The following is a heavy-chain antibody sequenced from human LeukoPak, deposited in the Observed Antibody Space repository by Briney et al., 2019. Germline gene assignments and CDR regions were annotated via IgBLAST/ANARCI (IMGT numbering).Heavy chain of an antibody. CDR3: ARDSSGWYSSAFDI. Sequence: GGSLRLSCAASGFTLSSYWMSWVRQAPGKGLEWVANIKQDGSEKYYVDSVKGRFTISRDNAKNSLYLQMNSLRAEDTAVYYCARDSSGWYSSAFDIWGQGTMVTVSS. D-gene: IGHD6-19*01. CDR1: GFTLSSYW. CDR2: IKQDGSEK. J-gene: IGHJ3*02. V-gene: IGHV3-7*01.